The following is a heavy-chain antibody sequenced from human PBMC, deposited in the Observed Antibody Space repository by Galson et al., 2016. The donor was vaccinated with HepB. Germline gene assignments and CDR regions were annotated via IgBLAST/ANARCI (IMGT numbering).Heavy chain of an antibody. J-gene: IGHJ4*02. CDR1: GFTFYNYA. Sequence: SLRLSCAASGFTFYNYAMDWVRQAPGGGLEWVAAIGGKGSPTYYADSVRGRFSISRDNSKNTLYLQMNSLRAEDTALYYCPRGGGHGFFDYWGQGTQVTVSS. CDR2: IGGKGSPT. CDR3: PRGGGHGFFDY. D-gene: IGHD3-10*01. V-gene: IGHV3-23*01.